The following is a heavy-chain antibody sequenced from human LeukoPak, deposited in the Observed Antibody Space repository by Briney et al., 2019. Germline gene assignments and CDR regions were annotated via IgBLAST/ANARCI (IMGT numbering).Heavy chain of an antibody. CDR2: ISGSGGRT. J-gene: IGHJ5*02. CDR3: VKSAMSVAGTWFDP. D-gene: IGHD6-19*01. V-gene: IGHV3-64D*06. Sequence: PGGSLRLSCSGSGFTFCSYSIHWVRQAPGKGLESVSTISGSGGRTYYADSVKGRFAISRDNSKNTVYLQMSSLRPEDTAVYYCVKSAMSVAGTWFDPWGQGPLVTVSS. CDR1: GFTFCSYS.